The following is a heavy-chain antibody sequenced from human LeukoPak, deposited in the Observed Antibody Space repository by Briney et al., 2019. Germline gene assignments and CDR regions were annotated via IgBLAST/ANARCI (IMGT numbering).Heavy chain of an antibody. V-gene: IGHV4-39*07. CDR2: IYYTGST. J-gene: IGHJ4*02. Sequence: NPSETLSLTCTVSGVSISSSGYYWGWLRQPPGKGLEWIGNIYYTGSTYYNLSLKSRVTISLDTSKNQFSLKLTSVTAADTAVYYCASLLGHCSGGNCYSARWADYWGQGALVTVSS. D-gene: IGHD2-15*01. CDR3: ASLLGHCSGGNCYSARWADY. CDR1: GVSISSSGYY.